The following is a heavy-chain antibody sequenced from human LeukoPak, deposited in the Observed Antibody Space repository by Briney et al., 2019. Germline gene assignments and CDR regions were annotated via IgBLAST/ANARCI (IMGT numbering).Heavy chain of an antibody. J-gene: IGHJ4*02. V-gene: IGHV4-39*07. D-gene: IGHD1-26*01. CDR2: INYSGRT. Sequence: SETLSLTCTISDDSISSNRYFWAWIRQPPGKGLEWIASINYSGRTYYNPSLMSRLTISVDTTKRQFSLKMTSVTAADTALYYCARDIDDVGALLDFWGQGTLVAVSS. CDR3: ARDIDDVGALLDF. CDR1: DDSISSNRYF.